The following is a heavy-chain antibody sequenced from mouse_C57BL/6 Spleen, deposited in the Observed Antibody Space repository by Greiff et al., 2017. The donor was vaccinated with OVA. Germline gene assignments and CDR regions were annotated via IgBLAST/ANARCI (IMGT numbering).Heavy chain of an antibody. D-gene: IGHD1-1*01. CDR1: GFTFSDYG. Sequence: EVKLVESGGGLVKPGGSLKLSCAASGFTFSDYGMHWVRQAPEKGLEWVAYISSGSSTIYYADTVKGRFTISRDTAKNTLFLQMTSLRSEDTARDYGARDDYGSREYYAMDDWGQGTSVTVSA. CDR3: ARDDYGSREYYAMDD. CDR2: ISSGSSTI. J-gene: IGHJ4*01. V-gene: IGHV5-17*01.